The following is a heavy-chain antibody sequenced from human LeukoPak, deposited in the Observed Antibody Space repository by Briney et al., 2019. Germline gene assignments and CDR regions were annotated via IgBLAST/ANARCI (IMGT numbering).Heavy chain of an antibody. CDR1: GGSISSYY. J-gene: IGHJ5*02. D-gene: IGHD6-13*01. CDR3: ARGRYSSRTANWFDP. Sequence: SETLSLTCTVSGGSISSYYWSWIRQPPGKGLEWIGYIYYSGSTNYNPSLKSRVTISVDTSKNQFSLKLSSVTAADTAVYYCARGRYSSRTANWFDPWGQGTLVTVSS. V-gene: IGHV4-59*08. CDR2: IYYSGST.